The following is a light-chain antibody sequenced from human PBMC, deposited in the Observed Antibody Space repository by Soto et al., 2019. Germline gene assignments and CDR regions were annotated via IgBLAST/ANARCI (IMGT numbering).Light chain of an antibody. CDR3: QQRSNWRT. CDR1: QRVSSY. V-gene: IGKV3-11*01. Sequence: EIVLTQSPATLSLSPGERATLSCRASQRVSSYLAWYQQKPGQAPRLHIYDASNRATGIPARFSGSESGTNFTLTISSLEPHDFAVYYCQQRSNWRTFGQGPKVEIK. J-gene: IGKJ1*01. CDR2: DAS.